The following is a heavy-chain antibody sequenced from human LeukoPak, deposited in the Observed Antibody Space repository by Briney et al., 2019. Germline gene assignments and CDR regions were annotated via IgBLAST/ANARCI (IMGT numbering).Heavy chain of an antibody. Sequence: ASVKVSCKASGGTLSNNPISWLRQVPGQRLQWMGNISPLIGTTLYTQELQRRITITTVKSTSTSYMDLYSLTSDDTDVYYCAEDHCTGDNCYHAHWGQGTLVTVSS. V-gene: IGHV1-69*08. J-gene: IGHJ4*02. CDR1: GGTLSNNP. CDR2: ISPLIGTT. D-gene: IGHD2-15*01. CDR3: AEDHCTGDNCYHAH.